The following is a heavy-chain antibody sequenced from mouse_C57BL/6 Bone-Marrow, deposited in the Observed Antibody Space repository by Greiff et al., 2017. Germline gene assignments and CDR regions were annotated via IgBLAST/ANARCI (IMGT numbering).Heavy chain of an antibody. D-gene: IGHD3-2*02. Sequence: QVQLQQPGAELVKPGASVKMSCKASGYTFTSYWITWVKQRPGQGLEWIGDIYPGSGSTNYNEKFKSKATLTVDTSSSTAYMQLSSLTSEDSAVYYCARAPSTAQARAYWGQGTLVTVSA. J-gene: IGHJ3*01. CDR3: ARAPSTAQARAY. CDR1: GYTFTSYW. V-gene: IGHV1-55*01. CDR2: IYPGSGST.